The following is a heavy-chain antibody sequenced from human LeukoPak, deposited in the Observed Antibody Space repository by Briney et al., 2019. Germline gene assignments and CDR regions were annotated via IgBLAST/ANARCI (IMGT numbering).Heavy chain of an antibody. V-gene: IGHV3-11*03. D-gene: IGHD3-16*01. Sequence: GGSLRLSCAASGFTFSDYYMSWIRQAPGKGLEWVAYTSPSTDYRSYAPSVRGRFTISRDNAKNSLSPEMNSLRAEDTAVYYCARKCVNTRGEVGMDLWAQGTTVTVSS. J-gene: IGHJ6*02. CDR3: ARKCVNTRGEVGMDL. CDR2: TSPSTDYR. CDR1: GFTFSDYY.